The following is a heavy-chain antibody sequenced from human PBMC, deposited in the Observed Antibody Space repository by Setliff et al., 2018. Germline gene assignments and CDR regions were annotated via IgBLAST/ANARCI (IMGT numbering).Heavy chain of an antibody. CDR1: GFTFSRYW. Sequence: GGSLRLSCAASGFTFSRYWMSWVRQAPGKGLEWVANIKQDGSEKYYVDSVKGRFTISRDNAKNSLYLQMNSLRAEDTAVYYCARDILTGLSDYWGQGTLVTVS. V-gene: IGHV3-7*01. J-gene: IGHJ4*02. CDR2: IKQDGSEK. D-gene: IGHD3-9*01. CDR3: ARDILTGLSDY.